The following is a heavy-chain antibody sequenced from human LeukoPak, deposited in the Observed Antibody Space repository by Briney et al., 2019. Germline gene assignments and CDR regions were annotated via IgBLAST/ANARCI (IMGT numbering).Heavy chain of an antibody. V-gene: IGHV3-21*01. Sequence: GGSLRLSCAASGFTFSSYSMNWVRQAPGKGLEWVSSISRTSSYIYYADSVKGRFTISRDNAKNSLYLQMNSLRAEDTAVYYCAKGYDYSNFFDYWGQGTLVTVSS. J-gene: IGHJ4*02. CDR3: AKGYDYSNFFDY. CDR2: ISRTSSYI. D-gene: IGHD4-11*01. CDR1: GFTFSSYS.